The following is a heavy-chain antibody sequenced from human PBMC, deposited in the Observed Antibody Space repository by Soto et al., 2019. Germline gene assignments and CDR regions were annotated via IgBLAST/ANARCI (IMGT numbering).Heavy chain of an antibody. Sequence: QVQLQQWGAGLLKPSETLSLTCAVYGEPFSCYYWCWIRQRPGTGLEWNGEINHSGSNNYNPSLKSRVTTSVETSKNQFSLKLSSVTAADTAMYYCAGNIVATISSFDYWGQGTLVTVSS. CDR1: GEPFSCYY. J-gene: IGHJ4*02. V-gene: IGHV4-34*02. CDR2: INHSGSN. D-gene: IGHD5-12*01. CDR3: AGNIVATISSFDY.